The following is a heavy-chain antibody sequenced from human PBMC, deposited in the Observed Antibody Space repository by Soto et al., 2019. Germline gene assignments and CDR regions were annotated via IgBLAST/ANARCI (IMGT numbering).Heavy chain of an antibody. CDR2: ISAYNGNT. V-gene: IGHV1-18*01. CDR3: AREDYRASSTLDY. Sequence: ASVKVSCKASGYTFASYGSTWVRQAPGQGLEWMGWISAYNGNTNYAQKLQGRVTMTTDTSTSTAYMELRSLRSDDTAVYYCAREDYRASSTLDYWGQGTLVTVSS. D-gene: IGHD4-4*01. J-gene: IGHJ4*02. CDR1: GYTFASYG.